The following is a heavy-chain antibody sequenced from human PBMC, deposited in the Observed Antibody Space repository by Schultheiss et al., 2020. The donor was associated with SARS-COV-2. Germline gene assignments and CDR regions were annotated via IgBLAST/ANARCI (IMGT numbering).Heavy chain of an antibody. D-gene: IGHD6-25*01. J-gene: IGHJ6*03. CDR2: IWYDGSNK. V-gene: IGHV3-33*08. Sequence: GESLKISCAASGFTFSSYGMHWVRQAPGKGLEWVAVIWYDGSNKYYADSVKGRFTISRDNSKNTLYLQMNSLRAEDTAVYYCARGGGRLAGLYMDVWGKGTTVTVSS. CDR3: ARGGGRLAGLYMDV. CDR1: GFTFSSYG.